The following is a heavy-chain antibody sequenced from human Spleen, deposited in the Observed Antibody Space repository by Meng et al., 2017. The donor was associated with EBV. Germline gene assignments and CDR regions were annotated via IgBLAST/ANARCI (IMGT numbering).Heavy chain of an antibody. CDR3: ARDGLEWLQWGFDH. CDR1: GGSFNNYA. Sequence: VQWGQSGVEGTTPGSSVKVSSKTSGGSFNNYALSWVRHVPGQGLEWMGGIIPMFGTASYAQKFQGRVTITADKSTSTVYIGLSSLTSEDTAVYYCARDGLEWLQWGFDHWGQGTLVTVSS. J-gene: IGHJ4*02. D-gene: IGHD5-24*01. CDR2: IIPMFGTA. V-gene: IGHV1-69*06.